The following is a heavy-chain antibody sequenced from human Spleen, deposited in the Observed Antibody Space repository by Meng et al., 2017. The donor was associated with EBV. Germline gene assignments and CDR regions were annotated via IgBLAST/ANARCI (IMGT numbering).Heavy chain of an antibody. Sequence: QLQLVQSGAEVKKPGSSMKVSCKASGGNFSSHSFSWVRQAPGQDLEWMAGITPIFGTSNYAQKFQDRVTISADESTTTVYLELSSLRSEDTAVYYCARLNDYSSGSTSWGQGTLVTVSS. CDR2: ITPIFGTS. J-gene: IGHJ5*02. D-gene: IGHD6-19*01. V-gene: IGHV1-69*01. CDR1: GGNFSSHS. CDR3: ARLNDYSSGSTS.